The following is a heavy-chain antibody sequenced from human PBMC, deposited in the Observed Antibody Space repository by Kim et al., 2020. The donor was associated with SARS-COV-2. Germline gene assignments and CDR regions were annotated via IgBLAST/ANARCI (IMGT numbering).Heavy chain of an antibody. V-gene: IGHV3-49*03. CDR1: GFTFGDYA. J-gene: IGHJ5*02. D-gene: IGHD3-3*01. CDR3: TRVDYDFWSGKRISPPEGWFDP. CDR2: IRSKAYGGTT. Sequence: GGSLRLSCTASGFTFGDYAMSWFRQAPGKGLEWVGFIRSKAYGGTTEYAASVKGRFTISRDDSKSIAYLQMNSLKTEDTAVYYCTRVDYDFWSGKRISPPEGWFDPWGQGTLVTVS.